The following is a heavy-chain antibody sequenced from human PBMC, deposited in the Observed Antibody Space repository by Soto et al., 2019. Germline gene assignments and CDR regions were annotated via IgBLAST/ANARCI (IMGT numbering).Heavy chain of an antibody. CDR3: VKSAIMTADLKDYYGMDL. D-gene: IGHD2-2*01. CDR1: DFTFSSNS. Sequence: XGSLRLSCAASDFTFSSNSMQWVRQAAGKGLEWVAGISGDGSKRYYADSLKGRFTISRDNSKNMLHLQMNNLRPEDTAAYYCVKSAIMTADLKDYYGMDLWGQGTTVTVPS. J-gene: IGHJ6*02. CDR2: ISGDGSKR. V-gene: IGHV3-30*18.